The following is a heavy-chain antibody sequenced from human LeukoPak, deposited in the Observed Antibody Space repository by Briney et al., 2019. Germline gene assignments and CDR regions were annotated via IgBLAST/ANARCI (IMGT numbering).Heavy chain of an antibody. CDR1: GYSFTSYW. Sequence: GESLKIFCEGSGYSFTSYWIGWGRPMPGKGLEWMGIIYPGDSDNRYSPSFQGQVTISTDKSISTAYLQWSSLKASDTAMYYCARRGDGNKHEYDVDYWGRGTLVTVAS. J-gene: IGHJ4*02. V-gene: IGHV5-51*01. CDR2: IYPGDSDN. D-gene: IGHD5-24*01. CDR3: ARRGDGNKHEYDVDY.